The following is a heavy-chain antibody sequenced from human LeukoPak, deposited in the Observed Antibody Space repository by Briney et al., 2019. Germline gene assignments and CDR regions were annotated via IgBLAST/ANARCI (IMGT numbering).Heavy chain of an antibody. Sequence: GGSLRLSCAASGFTFSSYAMHWVRQAPGKGLEYVSAISLNGGSTYYADSVRGRFTISRDNFKKMLYLQMSSLRAEDTAVYYCVKGGPYSSGWYVFEYWGQGTLVTVSS. J-gene: IGHJ4*02. CDR3: VKGGPYSSGWYVFEY. CDR2: ISLNGGST. CDR1: GFTFSSYA. D-gene: IGHD6-19*01. V-gene: IGHV3-64D*09.